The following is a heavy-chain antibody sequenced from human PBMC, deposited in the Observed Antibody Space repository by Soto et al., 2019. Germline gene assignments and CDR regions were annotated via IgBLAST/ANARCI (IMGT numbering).Heavy chain of an antibody. CDR2: ISYDGSNK. Sequence: PGGSLRLSCAASGFTFSSYGMHWVRQAPGKGLEWVAVISYDGSNKYYADSVKGRFTISRDNSKNTLYLQMTSLRAEDTALYYCTRASSDRNHMEVWGPGTTVTVSS. V-gene: IGHV3-30*03. CDR3: TRASSDRNHMEV. CDR1: GFTFSSYG. J-gene: IGHJ6*02.